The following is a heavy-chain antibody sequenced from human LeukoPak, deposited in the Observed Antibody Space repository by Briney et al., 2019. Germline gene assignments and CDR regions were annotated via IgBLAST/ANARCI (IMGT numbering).Heavy chain of an antibody. V-gene: IGHV1-2*02. Sequence: EASVKVSCKASGYTFTGYYMHWVRQAPGQGLEWMGWINPNSGGTNYAQKFQGRVTMTRDTSISTAYMELSRLRSDDTAVYYCAREVSGSYNFDYWGQGTLVTVSS. J-gene: IGHJ4*02. D-gene: IGHD1-26*01. CDR1: GYTFTGYY. CDR3: AREVSGSYNFDY. CDR2: INPNSGGT.